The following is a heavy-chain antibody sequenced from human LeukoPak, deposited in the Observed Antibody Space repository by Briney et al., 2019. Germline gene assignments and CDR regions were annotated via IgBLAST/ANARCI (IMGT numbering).Heavy chain of an antibody. V-gene: IGHV5-51*01. CDR2: IYPGDSDT. D-gene: IGHD5-24*01. CDR1: GYSFTSYW. Sequence: GESLKISCMGSGYSFTSYWIGWVRQMPGKGLEWMGIIYPGDSDTRYSPSFQGQVTISADKSISTAYLQWSSLKASDTAMYSCATERDKRAFDYWGQGTLVTVSS. CDR3: ATERDKRAFDY. J-gene: IGHJ4*02.